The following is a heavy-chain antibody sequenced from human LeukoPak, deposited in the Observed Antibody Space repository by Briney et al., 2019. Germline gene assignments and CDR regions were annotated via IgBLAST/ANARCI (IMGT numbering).Heavy chain of an antibody. CDR2: ISGSGGST. CDR1: GFTFSSYA. D-gene: IGHD4-17*01. CDR3: AKGWHGDYYYYYMDV. J-gene: IGHJ6*03. Sequence: GGSLRLSCAASGFTFSSYAMSWVRQAPGKGLEWVSAISGSGGSTYYADSVKGRFTISRDNSKNTLYLQMNSLRAEDTAVYYCAKGWHGDYYYYYMDVWGKGTTVTISS. V-gene: IGHV3-23*01.